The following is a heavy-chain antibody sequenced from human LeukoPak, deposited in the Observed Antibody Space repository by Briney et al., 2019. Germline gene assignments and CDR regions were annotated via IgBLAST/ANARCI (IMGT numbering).Heavy chain of an antibody. CDR3: AKEPKYSSSYYSDY. CDR1: GFTFSSYA. Sequence: GGSLRLPCAASGFTFSSYAMTWVRQAPGKGLEWVSSISAGAGTYYADSVTGRFTVSRDDSKNILYLQMNSLRAEDTAVYYCAKEPKYSSSYYSDYWGQGTLVTVSS. D-gene: IGHD6-13*01. CDR2: ISAGAGT. V-gene: IGHV3-23*01. J-gene: IGHJ4*02.